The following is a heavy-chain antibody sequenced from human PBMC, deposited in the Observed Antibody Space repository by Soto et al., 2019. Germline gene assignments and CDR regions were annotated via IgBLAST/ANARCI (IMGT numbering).Heavy chain of an antibody. V-gene: IGHV3-15*01. CDR3: ATRPTLSNVEPEKYLQH. D-gene: IGHD1-26*01. J-gene: IGHJ1*01. CDR1: GFTFTDAW. CDR2: IKSNTDGGTA. Sequence: EVQLVESGGGLVKPGGSLRLSCAASGFTFTDAWMTWVRQAPGKGLDWVGRIKSNTDGGTADYAAPVKGRFTISRDESKNTLYLQMNSLKTEDTAVYYCATRPTLSNVEPEKYLQHWGQGTMVTVSS.